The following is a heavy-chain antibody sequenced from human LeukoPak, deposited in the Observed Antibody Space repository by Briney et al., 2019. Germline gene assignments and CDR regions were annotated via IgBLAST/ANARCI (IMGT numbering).Heavy chain of an antibody. J-gene: IGHJ4*02. CDR1: GFTFSSYA. V-gene: IGHV3-23*01. Sequence: GGSLRLSCAASGFTFSSYAMSWVRQAPGKGLEWVSSISGSGAVTYYTDSVKGRFTFSRDNSRNMAYLQMNSLRAEDTAVYYCARLKDGAGTDYWGQGTPVTVSS. CDR3: ARLKDGAGTDY. D-gene: IGHD1-1*01. CDR2: ISGSGAVT.